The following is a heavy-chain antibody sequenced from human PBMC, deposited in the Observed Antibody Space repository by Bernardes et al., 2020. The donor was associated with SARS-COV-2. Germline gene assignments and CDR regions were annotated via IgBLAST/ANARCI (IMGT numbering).Heavy chain of an antibody. CDR1: GVTFSSYA. CDR3: AKVLYPKDSAYDPRKVGVDV. Sequence: GGSLRLPCVVSGVTFSSYAMIWVRQAPGKGLEWVSSISGSGSGTYYADSVRGRLTISRDNSKSTMFLQMDRLRAEDTAIYYCAKVLYPKDSAYDPRKVGVDVWSQGSTLTVAS. V-gene: IGHV3-23*01. CDR2: ISGSGSGT. D-gene: IGHD5-12*01. J-gene: IGHJ6*02.